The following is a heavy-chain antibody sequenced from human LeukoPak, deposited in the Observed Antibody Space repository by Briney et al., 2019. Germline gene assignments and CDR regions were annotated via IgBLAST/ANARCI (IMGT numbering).Heavy chain of an antibody. V-gene: IGHV1-2*02. D-gene: IGHD2-15*01. CDR1: GYSFTDYF. Sequence: ASVKVSCKASGYSFTDYFIHWVRQAPGQGPEWMGWINPNSGGTNYAQKFQGRVTMTRDTSISTAYMELTSLTSDDTAVYFCARGGGGLAYWGPGTLVTVSS. J-gene: IGHJ4*02. CDR2: INPNSGGT. CDR3: ARGGGGLAY.